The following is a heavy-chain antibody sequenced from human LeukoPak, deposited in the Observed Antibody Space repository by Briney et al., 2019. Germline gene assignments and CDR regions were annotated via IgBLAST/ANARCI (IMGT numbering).Heavy chain of an antibody. CDR2: INPNSGST. D-gene: IGHD3-3*01. V-gene: IGHV1-2*02. J-gene: IGHJ4*02. CDR1: GYTFTGYY. Sequence: ASVKVSCKASGYTFTGYYMHWVRQAPGQGLEWMGWINPNSGSTNYAQKFQGRVTMTRDTSISTAYMELSRLRSDDTAVYYCARDLDFGVVTVFADWGQGTLLTV. CDR3: ARDLDFGVVTVFAD.